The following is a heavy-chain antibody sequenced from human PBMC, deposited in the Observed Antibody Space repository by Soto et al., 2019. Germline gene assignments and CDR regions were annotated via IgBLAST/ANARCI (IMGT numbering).Heavy chain of an antibody. CDR2: ISANGGSI. CDR1: GFTFRDHA. J-gene: IGHJ5*02. V-gene: IGHV3-23*01. Sequence: EAQLLASGGGLVQPGGCLRLSCVGSGFTFRDHAMRWVRQAPGRGLEWVSAISANGGSIQHADSVKGRFSVSRDNAKNTVYLQMDNLRTEDSAVYYCAKDRYYDTPGWFDPWRQGSRVIVSS. D-gene: IGHD3-22*01. CDR3: AKDRYYDTPGWFDP.